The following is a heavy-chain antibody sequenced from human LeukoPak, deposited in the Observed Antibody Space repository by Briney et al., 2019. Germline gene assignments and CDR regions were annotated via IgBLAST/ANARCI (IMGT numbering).Heavy chain of an antibody. V-gene: IGHV4-59*01. CDR1: GGSISSYY. D-gene: IGHD3-3*01. Sequence: SETLSLTCTVSGGSISSYYWSWIRQPPGKGLEWIGYIYYSGSTNYNPSLKSRVTISVDTSKNQFSLKLSSVTAADTAVYYCAGTYYDFWSGYSQGLDYWGQGTLVTVSS. CDR3: AGTYYDFWSGYSQGLDY. CDR2: IYYSGST. J-gene: IGHJ4*02.